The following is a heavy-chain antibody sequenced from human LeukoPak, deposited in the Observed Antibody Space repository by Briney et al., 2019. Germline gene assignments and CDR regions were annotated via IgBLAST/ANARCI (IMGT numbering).Heavy chain of an antibody. Sequence: AGESLKISCKGSGYSFTSYWIGWVRQMPGKGLEWMGIIYPGDSDTRYSPSLQGQVTISADKSISTAYLQWSSLKASDTAMYYCARLQALQAYYYDSSGYIWGQGTLVTVSS. CDR2: IYPGDSDT. D-gene: IGHD3-22*01. CDR3: ARLQALQAYYYDSSGYI. J-gene: IGHJ4*02. V-gene: IGHV5-51*01. CDR1: GYSFTSYW.